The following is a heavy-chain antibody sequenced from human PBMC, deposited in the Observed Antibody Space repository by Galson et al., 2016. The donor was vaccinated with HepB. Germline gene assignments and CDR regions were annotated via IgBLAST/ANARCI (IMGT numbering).Heavy chain of an antibody. CDR2: IYYSGST. CDR1: GGSISSGGYY. D-gene: IGHD2-21*02. Sequence: TLSLTCTVSGGSISSGGYYWSWIRQHPGKGLEWIGYIYYSGSTYYNPSLKSRVTISVDTSKNQFSLKLSSVTAADTAVYYCVRACGDCYTGYDAFDIWGQGTMVTVSS. J-gene: IGHJ3*02. CDR3: VRACGDCYTGYDAFDI. V-gene: IGHV4-31*03.